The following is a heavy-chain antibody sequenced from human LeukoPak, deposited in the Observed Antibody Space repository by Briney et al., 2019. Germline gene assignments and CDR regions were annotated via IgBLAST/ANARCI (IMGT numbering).Heavy chain of an antibody. D-gene: IGHD2-21*01. CDR3: ARQVAVVEPTDPNWFDS. J-gene: IGHJ5*01. Sequence: SETLSLTCNVSGDSIGRSTYYWGWVRQTPERGLEWIGSIFYNGRTYYTPSLQSRVILSLDTSKNQFSLRLTSVTAADTAVYYCARQVAVVEPTDPNWFDSWGQGTLLTVSS. V-gene: IGHV4-39*07. CDR1: GDSIGRSTYY. CDR2: IFYNGRT.